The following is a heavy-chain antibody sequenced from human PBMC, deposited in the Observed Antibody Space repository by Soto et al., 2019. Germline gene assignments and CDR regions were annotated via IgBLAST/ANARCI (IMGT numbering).Heavy chain of an antibody. V-gene: IGHV4-59*01. CDR3: ARDRPGYCSSTSCYALAANWFDP. CDR2: IYYSGST. CDR1: GGSISSYY. D-gene: IGHD2-2*01. J-gene: IGHJ5*02. Sequence: SETLSLTCTVSGGSISSYYWSWIRQPPGKGLEWIGYIYYSGSTNYNPSLKSRVTISVDTSKNQFSLKLSSVTAADTAVYYCARDRPGYCSSTSCYALAANWFDPWGQGTLVTVSS.